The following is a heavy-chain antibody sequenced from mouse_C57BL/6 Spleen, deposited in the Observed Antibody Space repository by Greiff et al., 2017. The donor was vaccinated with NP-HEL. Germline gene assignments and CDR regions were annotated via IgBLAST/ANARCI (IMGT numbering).Heavy chain of an antibody. Sequence: QVQLQQSGAELARPGASVKMSCKASGYTFTSYTMHWVKQRPGPGLEWIGYINPSSGYTKYNQKFKDKATLTADKSSSTAYMQLSSLTSEDSAVYYCARDYDYDVAWFAYWGQGTLVTVSA. CDR2: INPSSGYT. CDR3: ARDYDYDVAWFAY. V-gene: IGHV1-4*01. CDR1: GYTFTSYT. D-gene: IGHD2-4*01. J-gene: IGHJ3*01.